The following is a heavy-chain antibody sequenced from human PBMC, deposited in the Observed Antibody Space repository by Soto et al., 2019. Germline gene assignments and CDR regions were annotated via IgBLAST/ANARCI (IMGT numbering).Heavy chain of an antibody. D-gene: IGHD6-6*01. CDR1: GGTFSSYA. V-gene: IGHV1-69*13. CDR3: AGSLEYSRRYFDY. J-gene: IGHJ4*02. Sequence: GASVKVSCKASGGTFSSYAISWVRQAPGQGLEWMGGIIPIFGAANYAQKFQGRVTITADESTSTAYMELSSLRSEDTAVYYCAGSLEYSRRYFDYWGQGTLVTVSS. CDR2: IIPIFGAA.